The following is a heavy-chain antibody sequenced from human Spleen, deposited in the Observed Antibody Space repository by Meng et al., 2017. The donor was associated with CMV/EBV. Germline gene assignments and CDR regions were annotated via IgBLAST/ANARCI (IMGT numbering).Heavy chain of an antibody. CDR2: IYYSGST. J-gene: IGHJ6*02. V-gene: IGHV4-61*01. Sequence: SETLSLTCTVSGGSVSSGSYYWSWIRQPPGKGLEWLGYIYYSGSTNYNPSLKSRVTISVDTSKNQFSLKRSSVTAADTAVYYCARDRWKGYYGMDVWGQGTTVTVSS. D-gene: IGHD1-1*01. CDR3: ARDRWKGYYGMDV. CDR1: GGSVSSGSYY.